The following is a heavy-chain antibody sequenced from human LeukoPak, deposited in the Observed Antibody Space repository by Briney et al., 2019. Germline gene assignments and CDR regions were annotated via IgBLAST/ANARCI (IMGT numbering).Heavy chain of an antibody. CDR2: IIPILGIA. D-gene: IGHD3-3*01. CDR3: ARSRTSNFGVAYYYYGMDV. Sequence: SVKVSCKASGGTFSSYAISWVRQAPGQGLEWMGRIIPILGIANYAQKFQGRVTITADKSTSTAYMELSSLRSEDTAVYYCARSRTSNFGVAYYYYGMDVWGQGTTVTVSS. CDR1: GGTFSSYA. J-gene: IGHJ6*02. V-gene: IGHV1-69*04.